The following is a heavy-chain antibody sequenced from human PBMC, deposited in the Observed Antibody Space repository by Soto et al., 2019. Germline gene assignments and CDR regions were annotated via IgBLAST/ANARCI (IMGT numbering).Heavy chain of an antibody. J-gene: IGHJ6*02. Sequence: EVQLLESGGGLVPPGGSLRLSCAASGFTFSSNAMNRVRQAPGKGLEWVSTVSGDGRYTYDADSVKGRFTISRDNSKNTLYLQMNSLRVEDTAIYYCAKAFVYSNSPMDVWGQGTTVTVSS. CDR2: VSGDGRYT. V-gene: IGHV3-23*01. CDR3: AKAFVYSNSPMDV. D-gene: IGHD4-4*01. CDR1: GFTFSSNA.